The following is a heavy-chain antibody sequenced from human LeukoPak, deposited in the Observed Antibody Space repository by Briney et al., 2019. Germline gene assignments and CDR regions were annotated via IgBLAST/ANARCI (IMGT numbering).Heavy chain of an antibody. D-gene: IGHD5-18*01. CDR3: AKESWGYSYGYYYYYYMDV. Sequence: LPGGTLRLSCAASGFTFSSYGMSWVRQAPGKGLEWVSAISGSGGSTYYADSVKGRFTISRDNSKNTLYLQMNSLRAEDTAVYYCAKESWGYSYGYYYYYYMDVWGKGTTVTISS. V-gene: IGHV3-23*01. CDR2: ISGSGGST. CDR1: GFTFSSYG. J-gene: IGHJ6*03.